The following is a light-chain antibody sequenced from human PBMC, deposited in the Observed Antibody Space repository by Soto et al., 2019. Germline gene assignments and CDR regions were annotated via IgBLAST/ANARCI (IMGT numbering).Light chain of an antibody. J-gene: IGLJ1*01. Sequence: QSVLTQPASVSGSPGQSITISCTGTISDVGGYNFVSWYQQYPGKAPKLMICDVSNRPSGVSNSFSGSKSGNTASLTISGLQAEDEADYYCSSFTGSNYVFGTGTKVTVL. V-gene: IGLV2-14*03. CDR1: ISDVGGYNF. CDR2: DVS. CDR3: SSFTGSNYV.